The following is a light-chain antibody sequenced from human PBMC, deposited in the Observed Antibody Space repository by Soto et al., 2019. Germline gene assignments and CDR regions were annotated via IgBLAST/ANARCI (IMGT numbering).Light chain of an antibody. CDR3: QYYSGSLLT. CDR2: RTS. J-gene: IGKJ4*01. Sequence: EIVLTQSPGTLSLSLGERATLSCRASQSVSSSYLAWYQQKPGQSPSLLIYRTSSRAGGIPDRFSGSGSGTDFTLDISRLEPEDFAVYYCQYYSGSLLTFGGGTKVEIK. V-gene: IGKV3-20*01. CDR1: QSVSSSY.